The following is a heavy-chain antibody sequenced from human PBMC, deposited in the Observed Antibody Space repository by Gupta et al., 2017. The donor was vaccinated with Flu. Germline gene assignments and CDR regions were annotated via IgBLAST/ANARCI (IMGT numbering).Heavy chain of an antibody. V-gene: IGHV4-31*03. J-gene: IGHJ5*02. Sequence: QVQLQESGPGLVKPSQTLSLTCTVSGGSISSGGYYWSWIRQHPGKGLEWIGYIYYSGSTYYNPSLKSRVTISVDTSKNQFSLKLSSVTAADTAVYYCARAYQPLRYFDWLFKYNWFDPWGQGTLVTVSS. CDR3: ARAYQPLRYFDWLFKYNWFDP. D-gene: IGHD3-9*01. CDR1: GGSISSGGYY. CDR2: IYYSGST.